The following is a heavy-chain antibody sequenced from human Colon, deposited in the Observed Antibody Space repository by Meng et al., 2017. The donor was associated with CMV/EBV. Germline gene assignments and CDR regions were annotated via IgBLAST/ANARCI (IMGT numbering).Heavy chain of an antibody. J-gene: IGHJ4*02. V-gene: IGHV3-43*02. CDR2: ISGDGVSA. Sequence: GGSLRLSCAASGFSFDDYVMHWVRQVPGKGLEWVSLISGDGVSAYYADSVQGRFTISIDNSKNALYLQMNSLRTEDTALYYCGKAGGEIDDDWSGYYNFIDFWGQGTLVTVSS. CDR1: GFSFDDYV. D-gene: IGHD3-3*01. CDR3: GKAGGEIDDDWSGYYNFIDF.